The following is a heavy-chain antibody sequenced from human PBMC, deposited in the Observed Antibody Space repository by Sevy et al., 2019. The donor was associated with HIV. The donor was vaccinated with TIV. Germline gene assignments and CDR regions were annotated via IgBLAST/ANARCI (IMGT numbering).Heavy chain of an antibody. CDR3: ARDIASVDY. V-gene: IGHV4-38-2*02. CDR2: IYHSGST. J-gene: IGHJ4*02. Sequence: SETLSLTCTVSGYSINNGYYWGWIRQPPGKGLEWIGTIYHSGSTYYNPSLESRVTISVDTSKNQLSLNLTSVTAADTAVYYCARDIASVDYWGQGTLVTVSS. CDR1: GYSINNGYY. D-gene: IGHD6-13*01.